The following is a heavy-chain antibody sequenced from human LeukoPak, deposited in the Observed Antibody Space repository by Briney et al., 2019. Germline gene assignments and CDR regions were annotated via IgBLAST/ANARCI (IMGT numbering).Heavy chain of an antibody. Sequence: GGSLRLSCAASAFTFSNYWMHWVRQAPGEGLVWVSRINPDGTYTAYADSVKGRFTISRDNAKSTLYLQMNSLRAEDTAVYYCVPFIRNSPHFWGQGTLVTVSS. J-gene: IGHJ4*02. D-gene: IGHD1-14*01. CDR2: INPDGTYT. CDR3: VPFIRNSPHF. V-gene: IGHV3-74*01. CDR1: AFTFSNYW.